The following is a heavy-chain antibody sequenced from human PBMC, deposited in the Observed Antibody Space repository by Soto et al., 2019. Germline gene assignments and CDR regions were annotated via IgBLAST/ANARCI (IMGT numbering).Heavy chain of an antibody. CDR1: GFKFSSYE. D-gene: IGHD3-16*01. Sequence: GGSLRLSCAGSGFKFSSYEMNWVRQAPGKGLEWLSFILHSGDIIYYADSVKGLFTISRDNAKNLLYLHMNTLRVEDTAIYYCATRLSVSYVPLFVQWGQGTLVTVSS. V-gene: IGHV3-48*03. J-gene: IGHJ4*02. CDR3: ATRLSVSYVPLFVQ. CDR2: ILHSGDII.